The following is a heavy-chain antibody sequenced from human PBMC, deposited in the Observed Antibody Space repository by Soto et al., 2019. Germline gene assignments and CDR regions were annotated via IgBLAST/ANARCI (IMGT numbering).Heavy chain of an antibody. CDR2: IYYSGNT. CDR1: GGSISSYY. CDR3: AYGESYEGYFDS. J-gene: IGHJ4*02. V-gene: IGHV4-59*01. D-gene: IGHD1-26*01. Sequence: TSETLSLTCSVSGGSISSYYWSWIRQPPGKGLEWIGYIYYSGNTNYNPPLKSRVTISVDTSKTHFSLKLSSVTAADTAVYYCAYGESYEGYFDSWGQGALVTVSS.